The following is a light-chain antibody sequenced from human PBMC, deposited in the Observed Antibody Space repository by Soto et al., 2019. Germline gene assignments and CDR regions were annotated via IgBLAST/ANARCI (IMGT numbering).Light chain of an antibody. CDR2: DNN. Sequence: QSVLTQPPSVSAAPGQKVTISCYGGISNIGNNHVSWYQQLPGTAPKLLIYDNNKRPSGIPDRISGSKSGTSATLGITGLHTGDEAEYYCAAWDTNLSGVAFGGGTKLTVL. J-gene: IGLJ2*01. V-gene: IGLV1-51*01. CDR1: ISNIGNNH. CDR3: AAWDTNLSGVA.